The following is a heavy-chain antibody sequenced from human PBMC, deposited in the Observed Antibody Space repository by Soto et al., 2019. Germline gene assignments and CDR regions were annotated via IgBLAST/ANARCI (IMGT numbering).Heavy chain of an antibody. J-gene: IGHJ3*02. CDR2: IWYDGSNK. CDR1: GFTFSSYG. Sequence: QVQLVESGGGVVQPGRSLRLSCEASGFTFSSYGMHWVRQAPGKGLEWVAVIWYDGSNKYYADSVKGRFTISRDNSKNTLYLQMNRLRAEDTAVYYCARDSRLADLRITWWGSGFAIWGQGTLVTVSS. D-gene: IGHD2-15*01. V-gene: IGHV3-33*01. CDR3: ARDSRLADLRITWWGSGFAI.